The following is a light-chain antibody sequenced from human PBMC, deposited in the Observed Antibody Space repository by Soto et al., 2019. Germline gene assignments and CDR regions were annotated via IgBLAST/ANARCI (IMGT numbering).Light chain of an antibody. CDR2: SND. Sequence: QSVLTQPPSPSGAPGQRVTISCSGSSSNIGSNTVNWYQQLPGTAPKRLIYSNDQRPSGVPDRFSGSKSGTSASLAISGLQSEDEAEYSCAAWDDTLNGNYVFGAGTKVTVL. J-gene: IGLJ1*01. CDR3: AAWDDTLNGNYV. V-gene: IGLV1-44*01. CDR1: SSNIGSNT.